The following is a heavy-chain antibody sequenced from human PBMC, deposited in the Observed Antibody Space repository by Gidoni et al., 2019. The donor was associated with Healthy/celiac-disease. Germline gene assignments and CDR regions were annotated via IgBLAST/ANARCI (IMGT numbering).Heavy chain of an antibody. Sequence: EVQLVESGGGLVKPGGSLRLSCAASGFTFSSYSMNWVRQAPGKGLEWVSSISSSSSYIYYADSVKGRFTISRDNAKNSLYLQMNSLRAEDTAVYYCARDLKREQWLDDYYYYGMDVWGQGTTVTVSS. D-gene: IGHD6-19*01. CDR2: ISSSSSYI. CDR1: GFTFSSYS. CDR3: ARDLKREQWLDDYYYYGMDV. V-gene: IGHV3-21*01. J-gene: IGHJ6*02.